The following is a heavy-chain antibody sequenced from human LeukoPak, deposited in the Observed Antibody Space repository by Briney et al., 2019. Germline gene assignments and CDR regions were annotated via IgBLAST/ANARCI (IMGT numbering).Heavy chain of an antibody. J-gene: IGHJ6*02. CDR3: ARINITMVRGAPGGGFYYYYYGMDV. CDR1: GFTFSSYA. D-gene: IGHD3-10*01. V-gene: IGHV3-64*01. Sequence: PGGSLRLSCAASGFTFSSYAMHWVRQAPGKGLEYVSAISSNGGSTYYANSVKGRFTISRDNSKNTLYLQVGSLRAEDMAVYYCARINITMVRGAPGGGFYYYYYGMDVWGQGTTVTVSS. CDR2: ISSNGGST.